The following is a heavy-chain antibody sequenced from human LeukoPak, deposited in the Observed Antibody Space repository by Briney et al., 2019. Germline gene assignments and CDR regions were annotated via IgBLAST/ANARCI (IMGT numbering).Heavy chain of an antibody. D-gene: IGHD4-4*01. V-gene: IGHV1-2*02. Sequence: ASVKVSCKASGYTFTGYYMHWVRQAPGQGLEWMGWINPNSGGTNYAQMFQGRVTMTRDTSISTAYMELSRLRSDDTAVYYCARDSLDYSNYEYYFDYWGQGTLVTVSS. CDR2: INPNSGGT. CDR3: ARDSLDYSNYEYYFDY. J-gene: IGHJ4*02. CDR1: GYTFTGYY.